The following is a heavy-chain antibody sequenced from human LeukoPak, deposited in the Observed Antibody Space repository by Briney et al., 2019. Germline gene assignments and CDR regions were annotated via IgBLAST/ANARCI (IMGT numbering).Heavy chain of an antibody. J-gene: IGHJ4*02. CDR1: GGSFSGYY. D-gene: IGHD3-10*01. CDR2: INHSGST. CDR3: ARDIRGSVDY. Sequence: PSETLSLTCAVYGGSFSGYYWSWIRQPPGKGLEWIGEINHSGSTNYNPSLKSRVAISVDTSKNQFSLKLSSVTAADTAVYYCARDIRGSVDYWGQGTLVTVSS. V-gene: IGHV4-34*01.